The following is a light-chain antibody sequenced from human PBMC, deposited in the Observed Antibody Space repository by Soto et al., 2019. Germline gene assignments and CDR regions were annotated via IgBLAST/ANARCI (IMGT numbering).Light chain of an antibody. CDR3: QQYGSSSIT. CDR2: GAS. Sequence: EIVLTQSPGTLSLSPGERATLSCRASQSVSNTYLAWYQQKPSQAPRLLIYGASSRATGIPDRFSGSGSGTDFTLTISRLEPEDFAVYYCQQYGSSSITFGQGTRLEIK. CDR1: QSVSNTY. V-gene: IGKV3-20*01. J-gene: IGKJ5*01.